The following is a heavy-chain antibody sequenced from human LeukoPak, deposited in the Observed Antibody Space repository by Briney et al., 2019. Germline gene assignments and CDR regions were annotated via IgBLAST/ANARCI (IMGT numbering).Heavy chain of an antibody. CDR1: GGTFSSYA. CDR3: ARDARRDGCNIEGDAFDI. V-gene: IGHV1-69*13. J-gene: IGHJ3*02. Sequence: SVKVSCTASGGTFSSYAISWVRQAPGQGLEWMGGIIPIFGTANYAQKFQGRVTITADESTSTAYMELSSLRSEDTAVYYCARDARRDGCNIEGDAFDIWGQGTMVTVSS. CDR2: IIPIFGTA. D-gene: IGHD5-24*01.